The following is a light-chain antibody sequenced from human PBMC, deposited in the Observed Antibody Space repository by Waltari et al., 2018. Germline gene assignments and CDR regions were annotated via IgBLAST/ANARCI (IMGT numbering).Light chain of an antibody. Sequence: QSALTQPPSASGSPGQSVTISCTGTSSDVGGYNYVSWFQQRPGKAPKVMIYEVSKRPSGVPYRFSGAKSGNTASLIVSGLQAEDEADYYCSSYAGSKFGVFGGGTKLTVL. J-gene: IGLJ3*02. CDR2: EVS. CDR3: SSYAGSKFGV. V-gene: IGLV2-8*01. CDR1: SSDVGGYNY.